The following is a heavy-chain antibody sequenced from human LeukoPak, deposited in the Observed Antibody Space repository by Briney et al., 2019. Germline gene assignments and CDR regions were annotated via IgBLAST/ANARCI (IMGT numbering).Heavy chain of an antibody. CDR2: VFYTGDT. CDR1: GGSISSFY. Sequence: SETLSLTCAVSGGSISSFYWSWIRQPPGKGLEWIGYVFYTGDTNSNPSLKSRVTMSLDTSKNQLSLRLTSVPAADTAVYYCARHPFAPPFGHWGRGTLVSVSS. CDR3: ARHPFAPPFGH. V-gene: IGHV4-59*08. J-gene: IGHJ4*02. D-gene: IGHD2-21*01.